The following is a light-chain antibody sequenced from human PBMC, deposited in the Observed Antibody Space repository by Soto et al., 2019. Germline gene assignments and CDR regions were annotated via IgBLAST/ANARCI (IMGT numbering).Light chain of an antibody. CDR3: QHYNNYLAWT. CDR1: QSVGNK. J-gene: IGKJ1*01. CDR2: NAS. V-gene: IGKV3-15*01. Sequence: EIVMTQSPATLSLSPGERATLFCRASQSVGNKLVWYQQKPGQAPRLLIFNASTRATGIPARFSGSGSGTEFTLTISSLQSADFAVYYRQHYNNYLAWTFGQGTKVEIK.